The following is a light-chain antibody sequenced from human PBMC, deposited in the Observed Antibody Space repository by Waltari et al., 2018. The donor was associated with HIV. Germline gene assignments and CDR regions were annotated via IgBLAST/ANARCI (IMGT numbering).Light chain of an antibody. V-gene: IGLV1-40*01. CDR1: SSNIGAGYD. J-gene: IGLJ3*02. CDR3: QSFDNSLSGWV. CDR2: VDS. Sequence: QSVLTQPPSVSGAPGQRVTISCTGSSSNIGAGYDIHWYQQLPGTAPQLLIYVDSDRPSGVPDRFSGSKSGTSASLAITVLQAEDEADYYCQSFDNSLSGWVFGGGTKLTVL.